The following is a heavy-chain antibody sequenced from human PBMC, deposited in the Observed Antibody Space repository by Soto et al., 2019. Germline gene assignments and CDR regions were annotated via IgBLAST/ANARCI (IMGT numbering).Heavy chain of an antibody. CDR3: AKVIRADSTSSNFYYYSGLDV. Sequence: QVQFVESGGGVVQPGRSLRLSCAASGFTFRTYGMHWVRQAPGKGLEWLAVISNTGINKYYADSVKGRFTISRDHSRDTLFLQMNRLMGEVTAMYYGAKVIRADSTSSNFYYYSGLDVWGQGTTVTVSS. V-gene: IGHV3-30*18. CDR1: GFTFRTYG. J-gene: IGHJ6*02. D-gene: IGHD6-6*01. CDR2: ISNTGINK.